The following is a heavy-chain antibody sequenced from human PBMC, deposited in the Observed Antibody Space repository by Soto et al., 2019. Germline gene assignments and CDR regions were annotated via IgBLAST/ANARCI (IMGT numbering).Heavy chain of an antibody. J-gene: IGHJ6*02. CDR2: ISYDGSNK. CDR1: GFTFSSYG. CDR3: AKDQDMGDYYYYGMDV. Sequence: GGSLRLSCAASGFTFSSYGMHWVRQAPGKGLEWVAVISYDGSNKYYADSVKGRFTISRDNSKNTLYLQMNSLRAEDTAVYYCAKDQDMGDYYYYGMDVWGQGTTVTVSS. D-gene: IGHD3-16*01. V-gene: IGHV3-30*18.